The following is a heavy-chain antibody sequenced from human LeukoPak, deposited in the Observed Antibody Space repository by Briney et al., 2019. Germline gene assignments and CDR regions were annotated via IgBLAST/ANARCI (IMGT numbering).Heavy chain of an antibody. J-gene: IGHJ5*02. V-gene: IGHV4-31*03. D-gene: IGHD5-12*01. CDR3: ARGGRWLQLGFDP. CDR1: GGSISSGGYS. CDR2: IYYSGST. Sequence: PSETLSLTCTVSGGSISSGGYSWSWIRQHPGKGLEWIGYIYYSGSTYYNPSLKSRVTISVDTSKNQFSLKLSSVTAADTAVYYCARGGRWLQLGFDPWGQGTLVTVSS.